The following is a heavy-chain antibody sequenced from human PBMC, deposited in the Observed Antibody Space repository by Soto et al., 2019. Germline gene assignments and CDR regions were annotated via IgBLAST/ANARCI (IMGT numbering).Heavy chain of an antibody. J-gene: IGHJ4*02. CDR2: VSYDTAYE. CDR3: AKVSISKSSAVTFDS. V-gene: IGHV3-30*18. CDR1: GFTFSTYD. Sequence: QVQLVESGGGMVQPGTSLRLSCAVSGFTFSTYDMHWVRQAPGKGLEWVAVVSYDTAYENYADSVKGRFTISRDNSKNILYLQMSSRRAEDTAVYYCAKVSISKSSAVTFDSWGRGTLVTVSS. D-gene: IGHD2-15*01.